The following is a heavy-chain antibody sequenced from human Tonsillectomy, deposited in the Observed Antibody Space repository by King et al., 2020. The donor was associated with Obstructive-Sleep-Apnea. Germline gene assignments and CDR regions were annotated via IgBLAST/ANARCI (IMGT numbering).Heavy chain of an antibody. Sequence: QLQESGPRLVKPSGTLSLTCTVSGGSISSYNWWSWVRQPPRKGLEWIGEAYHRGSPNYNPSLKSRVTMSIDKPKDQFSLRLSSVTAADTAVYYCARVHSTSGSYRERNFDYWGQGTLVTVSS. CDR2: AYHRGSP. D-gene: IGHD1-26*01. J-gene: IGHJ4*02. CDR1: GGSISSYNW. CDR3: ARVHSTSGSYRERNFDY. V-gene: IGHV4-4*02.